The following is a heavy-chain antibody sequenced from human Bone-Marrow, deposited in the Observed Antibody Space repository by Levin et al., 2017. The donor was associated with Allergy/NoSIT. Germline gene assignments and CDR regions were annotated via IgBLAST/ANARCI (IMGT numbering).Heavy chain of an antibody. V-gene: IGHV1-18*01. CDR3: AFTALGYCSSTSCYSRKYYYYGMDV. CDR1: GYTFTSYG. J-gene: IGHJ6*02. D-gene: IGHD2-2*01. Sequence: ASVKVSCKASGYTFTSYGISWVRQAPGQGLEWMGWISAYNGNTNYAQKLQGRVTMTTDTSTSTAYMELRSLRSDDTAVYYCAFTALGYCSSTSCYSRKYYYYGMDVWGQGTTVTVSS. CDR2: ISAYNGNT.